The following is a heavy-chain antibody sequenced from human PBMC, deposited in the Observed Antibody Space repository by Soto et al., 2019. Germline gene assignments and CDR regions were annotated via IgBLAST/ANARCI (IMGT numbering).Heavy chain of an antibody. V-gene: IGHV1-69*13. D-gene: IGHD3-22*01. CDR1: GGTFSSYA. Sequence: SVKVSCKASGGTFSSYAISWVRQAPGQGLEWMGGIIPIFGTANYAQKFQGRVTITADESTSTAYMELSSLRSEDTAVYYCAREDSYYYDSSRSYYYYYGMDVWGQGTTVTVSS. CDR2: IIPIFGTA. J-gene: IGHJ6*02. CDR3: AREDSYYYDSSRSYYYYYGMDV.